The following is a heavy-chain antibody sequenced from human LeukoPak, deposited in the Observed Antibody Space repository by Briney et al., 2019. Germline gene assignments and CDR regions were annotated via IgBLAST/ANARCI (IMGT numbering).Heavy chain of an antibody. D-gene: IGHD3-10*01. J-gene: IGHJ4*02. CDR2: IHASGTT. CDR3: ARDGADVYGRAFDY. Sequence: SETLSLTCNVSGGSISSYFWTWIRQPAGKGLEWIGRIHASGTTNYNPSLKSRVSMSVDTSKNQFSLKLTSVTAADTAVYFCARDGADVYGRAFDYWGQGTLVSVSS. CDR1: GGSISSYF. V-gene: IGHV4-4*07.